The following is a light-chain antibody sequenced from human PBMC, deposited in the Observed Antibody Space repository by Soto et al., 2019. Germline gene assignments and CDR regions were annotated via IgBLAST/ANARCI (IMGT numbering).Light chain of an antibody. J-gene: IGLJ2*01. Sequence: QSALTQPRSVSGSPGQSVTISCTGTSSDVGAYNYVSWYQQHPGKAPKLLIFDVTKRPSGVPDRFSGSKSDNTASLTISGLQTEDEGDYYGSYAGSRVIFGGGTKLTVL. CDR2: DVT. CDR3: GSYAGSRVI. CDR1: SSDVGAYNY. V-gene: IGLV2-11*01.